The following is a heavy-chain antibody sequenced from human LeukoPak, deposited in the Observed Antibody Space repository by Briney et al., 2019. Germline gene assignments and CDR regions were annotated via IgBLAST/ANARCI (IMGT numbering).Heavy chain of an antibody. CDR1: GYTFTGYA. CDR2: INAGNGNT. Sequence: ASVKVSCTASGYTFTGYAMHWVRQAPGQRLEWMGWINAGNGNTKYSQKFQGRVTITRDTSASTAYMELSSLRSEDTAVYYCARDGLGALLWFGELDYWGQGTLVTVSS. D-gene: IGHD3-10*01. J-gene: IGHJ4*02. CDR3: ARDGLGALLWFGELDY. V-gene: IGHV1-3*01.